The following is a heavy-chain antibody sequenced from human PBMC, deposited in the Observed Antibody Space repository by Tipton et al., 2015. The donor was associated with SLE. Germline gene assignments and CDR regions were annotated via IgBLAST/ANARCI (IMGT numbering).Heavy chain of an antibody. D-gene: IGHD3-10*01. J-gene: IGHJ6*02. V-gene: IGHV4-39*07. CDR1: GGSISSSIYP. Sequence: TLSLTCTVSGGSISSSIYPWAWIRQPPGKGLEWIGSVYYSGKTSYNPSLMSPVIISEDTSTNQFSLILSSVTAADTAVYYCATSDFYGSGQGLDVWGQGTTVTVSS. CDR3: ATSDFYGSGQGLDV. CDR2: VYYSGKT.